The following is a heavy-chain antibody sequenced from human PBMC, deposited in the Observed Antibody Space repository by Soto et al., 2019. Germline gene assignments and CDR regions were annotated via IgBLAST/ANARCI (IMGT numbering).Heavy chain of an antibody. Sequence: QVQLQQWGAGLLKPSEPLSLTCTVNGGSLTGYYWSWIRQPPGKGMAWIGEVKDGGSTNYSPSLRGGGSISADTSKDHFSRWLNCVTAADTAVYFWARGQEGKVAKHWDQGALVTVAS. D-gene: IGHD5-12*01. CDR1: GGSLTGYY. CDR2: VKDGGST. V-gene: IGHV4-34*01. J-gene: IGHJ1*01. CDR3: ARGQEGKVAKH.